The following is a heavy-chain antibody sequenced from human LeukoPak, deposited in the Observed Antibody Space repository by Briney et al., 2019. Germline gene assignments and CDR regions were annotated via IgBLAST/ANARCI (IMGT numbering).Heavy chain of an antibody. D-gene: IGHD3-22*01. V-gene: IGHV1-46*03. CDR1: GYTFTSYY. CDR3: ASRPYCYDSSGFDGFDY. J-gene: IGHJ4*02. Sequence: ASVKVSCEASGYTFTSYYMHRVRQAPGQGLEWMGVINPSGGSTSYAQKFQGRVTMTRDTSTSTVYMELSSLRSEDTAVYYCASRPYCYDSSGFDGFDYWGQGTLVTVSS. CDR2: INPSGGST.